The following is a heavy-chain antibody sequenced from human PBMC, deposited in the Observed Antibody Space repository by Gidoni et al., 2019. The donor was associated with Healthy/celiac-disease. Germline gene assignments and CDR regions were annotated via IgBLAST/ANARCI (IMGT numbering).Heavy chain of an antibody. CDR2: IYPGDSDI. V-gene: IGHV5-51*03. D-gene: IGHD3-10*01. Sequence: EVQLVQSGAEVQKPGESRTLSCTGSGYSFTTYWIGWVRQMPGKGLEWMGIIYPGDSDIRYSPSFQGQVTISADKSISTAYLQWSSLKASDTAMYYCARGGYGSGSYFPTHYWGQGTLVTVSS. J-gene: IGHJ4*02. CDR1: GYSFTTYW. CDR3: ARGGYGSGSYFPTHY.